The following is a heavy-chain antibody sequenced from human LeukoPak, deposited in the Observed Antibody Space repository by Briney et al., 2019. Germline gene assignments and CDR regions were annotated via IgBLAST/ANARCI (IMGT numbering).Heavy chain of an antibody. CDR3: ARLGITGTTPYYFDY. V-gene: IGHV4-4*02. Sequence: SETLSLTCAVSGGSFSSSNWWSWVRQPPGKGLEWIGEIYHSGSTNYNPSLKSRVTISVDKSKNQFSLKLSSVTAADTAVYYCARLGITGTTPYYFDYWGQGTLVTVSS. J-gene: IGHJ4*02. CDR2: IYHSGST. D-gene: IGHD1-7*01. CDR1: GGSFSSSNW.